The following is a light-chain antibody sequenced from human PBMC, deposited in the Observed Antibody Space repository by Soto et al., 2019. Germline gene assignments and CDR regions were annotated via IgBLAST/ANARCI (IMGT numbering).Light chain of an antibody. J-gene: IGKJ1*01. CDR2: GAS. CDR3: QQSSDSPPWT. CDR1: QSISKY. Sequence: DIQMTQSPSALSASVGDRVTISCRASQSISKYLNWYQQKPGTAPRLLIYGASSMKTGVPPRFSGSGSGRDFTLTISSLRPEDSATYFCQQSSDSPPWTFGQGTKVEIK. V-gene: IGKV1-39*01.